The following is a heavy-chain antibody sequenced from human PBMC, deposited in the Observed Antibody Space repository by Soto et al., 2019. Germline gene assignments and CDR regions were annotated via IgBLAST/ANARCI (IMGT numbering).Heavy chain of an antibody. Sequence: GGSLRLSCAASGFTFSSYDMHWVRQATGKGLEWVSAIGTAGDTYYPGSVKGRFTISRENAKNSLYLQMNSLRAGDTAVYYCARGGAWWQHPLRQPLYGMDVWGQGTTVSVSS. D-gene: IGHD2-15*01. V-gene: IGHV3-13*01. CDR3: ARGGAWWQHPLRQPLYGMDV. J-gene: IGHJ6*02. CDR2: IGTAGDT. CDR1: GFTFSSYD.